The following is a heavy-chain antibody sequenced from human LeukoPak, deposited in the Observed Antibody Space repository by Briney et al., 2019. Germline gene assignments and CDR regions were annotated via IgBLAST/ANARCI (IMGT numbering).Heavy chain of an antibody. Sequence: PGGSLRLSCAASGFTFSSYAMNWVRQAPGKGLEWVSAISGSGGSTYYADSVKGRFTISRDNAKNSLYLQMNSLRAEDTAVYYCARAKRNGFDIWGQGTMISVSS. J-gene: IGHJ3*02. V-gene: IGHV3-23*01. CDR2: ISGSGGST. CDR3: ARAKRNGFDI. CDR1: GFTFSSYA.